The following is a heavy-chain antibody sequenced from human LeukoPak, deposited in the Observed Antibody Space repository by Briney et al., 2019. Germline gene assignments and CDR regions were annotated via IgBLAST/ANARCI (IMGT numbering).Heavy chain of an antibody. V-gene: IGHV3-23*01. J-gene: IGHJ4*02. D-gene: IGHD3-16*01. CDR2: ISDSGDGT. CDR1: GFTFSTYA. CDR3: AGGLGTFDS. Sequence: GGSLRLSCAASGFTFSTYAMSWVRQAPGKGLAWVSGISDSGDGTHYADSVKGRFTISRDNPKNILFLQMNSLGVEDTAVYYCAGGLGTFDSWGPGTLVTVSS.